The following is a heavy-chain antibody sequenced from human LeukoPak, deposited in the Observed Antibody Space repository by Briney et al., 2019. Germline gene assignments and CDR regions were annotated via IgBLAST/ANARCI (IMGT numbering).Heavy chain of an antibody. CDR2: INPNSGGT. CDR1: GYTFTGHY. J-gene: IGHJ4*02. D-gene: IGHD3-16*01. CDR3: ARVPRLREPDFDY. V-gene: IGHV1-2*02. Sequence: GASVKVSCKASGYTFTGHYMHWVRQAPGQGLEWMGWINPNSGGTNYAQKFQGRVTMTRDTSISTAYMELSRLRSDDTAVYYCARVPRLREPDFDYWGQGTLVTVSS.